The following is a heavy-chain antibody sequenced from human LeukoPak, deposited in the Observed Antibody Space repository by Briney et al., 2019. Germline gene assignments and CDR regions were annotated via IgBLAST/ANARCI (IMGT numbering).Heavy chain of an antibody. CDR3: VKDLWFGELLSSYFDY. Sequence: GRSLRLSCVASGFTFSSYAMHWVRQAPGKGLEWVAVISYDGSNKYYADSVKGRFTISRDNSKNTLYAQMSSLRVEDTAVYYCVKDLWFGELLSSYFDYWGQGTLVTVSS. CDR2: ISYDGSNK. CDR1: GFTFSSYA. V-gene: IGHV3-30-3*02. J-gene: IGHJ4*02. D-gene: IGHD3-10*01.